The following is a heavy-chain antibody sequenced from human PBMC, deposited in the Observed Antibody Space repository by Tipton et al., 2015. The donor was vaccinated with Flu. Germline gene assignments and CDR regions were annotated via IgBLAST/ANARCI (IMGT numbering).Heavy chain of an antibody. V-gene: IGHV1-18*01. CDR1: AYTFDRYG. CDR3: AREGAPDGQFFDY. Sequence: QLVQSGAEVTKPGASVKVSCKTSAYTFDRYGIAWVRQAPGQGLEWMGWISTYNGDTNYAQKFQGRVTMTRDTSTSTAYMEVRSLRSDDTAVYYCAREGAPDGQFFDYWGQGTLVTVSS. CDR2: ISTYNGDT. D-gene: IGHD2-2*01. J-gene: IGHJ4*02.